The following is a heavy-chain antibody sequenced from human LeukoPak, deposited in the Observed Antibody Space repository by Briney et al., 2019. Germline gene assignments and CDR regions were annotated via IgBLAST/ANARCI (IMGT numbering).Heavy chain of an antibody. Sequence: SSETLSLTCAVSGYSISSDYYWGWIRQPPGKGLEWIGSIFHSGSNHYNPSLKSRVTISLEASKNQFSLKLRSGTAADTAVYYCARVAGGNSDYFDYCGQGTLVTVSS. D-gene: IGHD4-23*01. CDR3: ARVAGGNSDYFDY. CDR2: IFHSGSN. V-gene: IGHV4-38-2*01. CDR1: GYSISSDYY. J-gene: IGHJ4*02.